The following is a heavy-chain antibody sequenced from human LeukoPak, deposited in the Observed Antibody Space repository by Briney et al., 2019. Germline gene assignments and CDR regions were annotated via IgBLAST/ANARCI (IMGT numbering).Heavy chain of an antibody. J-gene: IGHJ4*02. CDR1: GYSISSGYY. V-gene: IGHV4-38-2*02. CDR2: IYHSGST. CDR3: ARDLKAAAGSFDY. D-gene: IGHD6-13*01. Sequence: SETLSLTCTVSGYSISSGYYWGWIRQPPGKGLEWIGSIYHSGSTYYNPSLKSRVTISVDTSKNQFSLKLSSVTAADTAVYYCARDLKAAAGSFDYWGQGTLVTVSS.